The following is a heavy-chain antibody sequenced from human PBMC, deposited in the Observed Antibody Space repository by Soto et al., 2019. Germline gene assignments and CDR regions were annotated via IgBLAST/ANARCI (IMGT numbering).Heavy chain of an antibody. D-gene: IGHD1-26*01. J-gene: IGHJ4*02. CDR1: GGTFSSYA. V-gene: IGHV1-69*13. CDR3: ARVPIGMYSGSFLYYFDY. CDR2: IIPTFGTA. Sequence: GASVKVSCKASGGTFSSYAISWVRQAPGQGLEWMGGIIPTFGTANYAQKFQGRVTITADESTSTAYMELSSLRSEDTAVYYCARVPIGMYSGSFLYYFDYWGQGTLVTVSS.